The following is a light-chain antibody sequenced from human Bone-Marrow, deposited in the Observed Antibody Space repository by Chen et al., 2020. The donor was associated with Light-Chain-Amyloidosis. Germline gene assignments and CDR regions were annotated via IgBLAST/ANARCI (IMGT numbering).Light chain of an antibody. CDR3: QVWDRSSDRPV. CDR1: NIGSTS. J-gene: IGLJ3*02. Sequence: SYVLTQPSSVSVAPGQPATIACGGNNIGSTSVHWYQQTPGQAPLLGVYDDSDRPSGIPERLSGSNSGNTATLTISRVEAGDEADYYCQVWDRSSDRPVFGGGTKLTVL. CDR2: DDS. V-gene: IGLV3-21*02.